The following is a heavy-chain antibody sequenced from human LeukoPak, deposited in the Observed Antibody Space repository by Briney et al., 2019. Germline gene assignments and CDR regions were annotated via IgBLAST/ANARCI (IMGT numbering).Heavy chain of an antibody. Sequence: SETLSLTCAVYGGSFSGYYWSWIRQPPGKGLEWIGEINHSGSTNYNPSLKSRVTISVDTSKNQFSLKLSSVTAADTAVYYCARTACSGGSCYDAFDIWGQGTMVTVSS. CDR1: GGSFSGYY. CDR3: ARTACSGGSCYDAFDI. D-gene: IGHD2-15*01. CDR2: INHSGST. V-gene: IGHV4-34*01. J-gene: IGHJ3*02.